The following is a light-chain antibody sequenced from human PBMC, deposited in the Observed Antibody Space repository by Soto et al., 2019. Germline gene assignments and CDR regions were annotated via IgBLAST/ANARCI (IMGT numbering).Light chain of an antibody. CDR1: QSIGVW. CDR3: QQYNSYSEA. V-gene: IGKV1-5*03. CDR2: KAS. Sequence: DIRMTQSPSTLSSSVGDRVTITCRASQSIGVWLAWYQQKPGRAPKLLIYKASTLKSGVPSRFSGSGSGTEFTLTISSLQPDDFATYYCQQYNSYSEAFGQGTKVDTK. J-gene: IGKJ1*01.